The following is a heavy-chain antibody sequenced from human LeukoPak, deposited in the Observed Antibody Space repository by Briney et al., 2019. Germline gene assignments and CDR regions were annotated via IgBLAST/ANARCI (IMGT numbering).Heavy chain of an antibody. CDR1: GFTFSSSW. V-gene: IGHV3-7*04. Sequence: GGSLRLSCAASGFTFSSSWMTWVRLAPGKGLEWVANIKADGSETLYVDSVKGRFTISRDNAKNSVFLQMNSLRAEDTAVYFCARDYDWGQGTLVTVSS. CDR2: IKADGSET. D-gene: IGHD3-16*01. J-gene: IGHJ4*02. CDR3: ARDYD.